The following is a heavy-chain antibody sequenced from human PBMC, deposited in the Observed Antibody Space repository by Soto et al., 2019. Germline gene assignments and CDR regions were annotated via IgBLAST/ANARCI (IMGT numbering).Heavy chain of an antibody. CDR1: GFTFSSYW. Sequence: EVQLVESGGGLVQPGGSLRLSCAASGFTFSSYWMSWVRQAPGKGLEWVANIMQDGSEKYYVDSVKGRFTISRDNAKNSLYLQMNSLRAEDTAVYYCARAFRTYYYGSGSYNFDYWVQGTLVTVSS. J-gene: IGHJ4*02. V-gene: IGHV3-7*01. CDR2: IMQDGSEK. D-gene: IGHD3-10*01. CDR3: ARAFRTYYYGSGSYNFDY.